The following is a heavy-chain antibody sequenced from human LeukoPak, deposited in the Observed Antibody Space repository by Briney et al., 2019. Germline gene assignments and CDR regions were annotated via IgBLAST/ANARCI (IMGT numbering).Heavy chain of an antibody. Sequence: GGSLRLSCAASGFTFSSYSMNWVRQAPGKGLEWVSYISSSSSTIYYADSVKGRFTISRDNAKNSPYLQMNSLRAEDTAVYYCARDMWEGYYDSSGYYPFDYWGQGTLVTVSS. J-gene: IGHJ4*02. D-gene: IGHD3-22*01. CDR2: ISSSSSTI. CDR1: GFTFSSYS. V-gene: IGHV3-48*04. CDR3: ARDMWEGYYDSSGYYPFDY.